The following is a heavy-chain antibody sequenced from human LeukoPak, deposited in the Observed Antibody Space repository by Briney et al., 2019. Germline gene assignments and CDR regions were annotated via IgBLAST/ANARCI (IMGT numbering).Heavy chain of an antibody. Sequence: ASVKVSCKASGYTFTNYYMHWMRHAPGQGLEWMGIINPSSGGTIYAQKFQGRVTMTRDTSTTTVYMELSSLGSEDTAVYYCAREWPHTYRLDPWGQGTLVTVSS. CDR3: AREWPHTYRLDP. D-gene: IGHD5-12*01. V-gene: IGHV1-46*01. CDR1: GYTFTNYY. J-gene: IGHJ5*02. CDR2: INPSSGGT.